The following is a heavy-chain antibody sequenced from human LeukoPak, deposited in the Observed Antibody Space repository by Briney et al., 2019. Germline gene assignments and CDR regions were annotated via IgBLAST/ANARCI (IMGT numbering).Heavy chain of an antibody. V-gene: IGHV5-51*01. CDR2: IYPRDSDT. J-gene: IGHJ5*02. CDR1: GYSFTRYW. CDR3: ARSRGRYCIITSYYRRVWFDP. Sequence: GAAPEISRKGSGYSFTRYWIGRVRQMPGKGPEWMGIIYPRDSDTRYSLSFHGQVTISADKSICTTSLQWTSLQPSDTALYPRARSRGRYCIITSYYRRVWFDPWGGGPVVTVST. D-gene: IGHD2-2*01.